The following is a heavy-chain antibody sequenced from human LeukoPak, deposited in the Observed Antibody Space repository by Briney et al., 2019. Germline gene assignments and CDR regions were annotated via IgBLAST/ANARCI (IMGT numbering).Heavy chain of an antibody. J-gene: IGHJ4*02. D-gene: IGHD6-19*01. CDR2: ISGSGGST. CDR3: AKEISSGWYSVRYFDY. Sequence: GGSLRLSCAASGFTFSSYSMNRVRQAPGKGLEWVSAISGSGGSTYYADSVKGRFTISRDNSKNTLYLQMNSLGAEDTAVYYCAKEISSGWYSVRYFDYWGQGTLVTVSS. V-gene: IGHV3-23*01. CDR1: GFTFSSYS.